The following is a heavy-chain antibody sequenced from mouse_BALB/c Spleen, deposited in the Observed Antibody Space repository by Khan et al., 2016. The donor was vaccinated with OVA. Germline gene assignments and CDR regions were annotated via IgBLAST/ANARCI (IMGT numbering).Heavy chain of an antibody. V-gene: IGHV1S137*01. Sequence: QVQLKQSGAELVRPGVSVKISCKGSGYTFTDYAMHWVKQSHAKSLEWIGVISTHYGDASYNQKFKGKATMTVDKSSSTAYMELARLTSEDSAIYYCARGSGEYGMAYWGQGTLVTVSA. CDR3: ARGSGEYGMAY. CDR2: ISTHYGDA. D-gene: IGHD2-10*02. CDR1: GYTFTDYA. J-gene: IGHJ3*01.